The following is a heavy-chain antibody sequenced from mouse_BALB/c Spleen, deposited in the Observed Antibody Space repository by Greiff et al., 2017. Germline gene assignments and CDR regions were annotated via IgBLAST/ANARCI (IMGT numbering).Heavy chain of an antibody. J-gene: IGHJ1*01. Sequence: VQGVESGPGLVAPSQSLSITCTVSGFSLTGYGVNWVRQPPGKGLEWLGMIWGDGSTDYNSALKSRLSISKDNSKSQVFLKMNSLQTDDTARYYCARNWENWYFDVWGEGTTVTVSA. D-gene: IGHD4-1*01. CDR2: IWGDGST. V-gene: IGHV2-6-7*01. CDR1: GFSLTGYG. CDR3: ARNWENWYFDV.